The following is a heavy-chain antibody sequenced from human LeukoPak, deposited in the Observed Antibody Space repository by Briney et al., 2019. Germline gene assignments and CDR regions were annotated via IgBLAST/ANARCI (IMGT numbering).Heavy chain of an antibody. V-gene: IGHV4-34*01. CDR1: GGSFSGYY. CDR2: INHSGST. CDR3: ARGRVVPAAILKYYYYYGMDV. J-gene: IGHJ6*02. Sequence: SETLSLTCAVYGGSFSGYYWSWIRQPPGKGLEWIGEINHSGSTHYNPSLKSRVTISVDTSKNQFSLKLSSVTAADTAVYYCARGRVVPAAILKYYYYYGMDVWGQGTTVTVFS. D-gene: IGHD2-2*01.